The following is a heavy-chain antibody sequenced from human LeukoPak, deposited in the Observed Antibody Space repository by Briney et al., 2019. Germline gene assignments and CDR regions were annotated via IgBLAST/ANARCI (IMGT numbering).Heavy chain of an antibody. J-gene: IGHJ4*02. CDR2: INHSGST. D-gene: IGHD3-22*01. CDR1: GGSFSGYY. CDR3: ARGRWYYYDSSGYRFDY. Sequence: SETLSLTCAVYGGSFSGYYWRWIRQPPGKGLEWIGEINHSGSTNYNPSLKSRVTISVDTSKNQFSLKLSSVTAADTAVYYCARGRWYYYDSSGYRFDYWGQGTLVTVSS. V-gene: IGHV4-34*01.